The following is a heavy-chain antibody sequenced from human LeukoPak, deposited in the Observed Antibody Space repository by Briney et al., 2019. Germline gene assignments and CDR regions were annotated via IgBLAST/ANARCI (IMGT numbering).Heavy chain of an antibody. V-gene: IGHV3-30*18. D-gene: IGHD3-9*01. CDR1: GFTFSSYG. CDR2: ISYDGSNK. J-gene: IGHJ4*02. Sequence: GGSQRLSCAASGFTFSSYGMHWVRQAPGKGLEWVAVISYDGSNKYYADSVKGRFTISRDNSKNTLYLQMNSLRAEDTAVYYCAKNGGLRYFDWLAYWGQGTLVTVSS. CDR3: AKNGGLRYFDWLAY.